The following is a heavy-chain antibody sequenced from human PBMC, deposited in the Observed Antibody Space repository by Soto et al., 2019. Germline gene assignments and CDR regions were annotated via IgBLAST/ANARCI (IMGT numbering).Heavy chain of an antibody. J-gene: IGHJ4*02. V-gene: IGHV3-49*04. Sequence: SLRLSCSASGFNFAAYTMSWVRLTPGKGLEWVGFIRRMAYGGTTDYAASVKGRFTISRDDSRKIVYLQMSRLKIEDTAVYYCSRSLAIDFDSWGQGTLVTVSS. CDR2: IRRMAYGGTT. CDR1: GFNFAAYT. CDR3: SRSLAIDFDS.